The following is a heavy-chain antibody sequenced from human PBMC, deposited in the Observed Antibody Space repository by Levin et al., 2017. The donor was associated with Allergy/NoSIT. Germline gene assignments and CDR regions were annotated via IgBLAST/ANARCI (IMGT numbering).Heavy chain of an antibody. D-gene: IGHD6-13*01. CDR1: GFTVSSNY. CDR2: IYSGGST. V-gene: IGHV3-66*01. Sequence: PGGSLRLSCAASGFTVSSNYMSWVRQAPGKGLEWVSVIYSGGSTYNADSVKGRFTISRDNSKHTLYLQMNSLRAEDTAVYYCARVATGAAAGRAHYYYGMDVWGQGTTVTVS. J-gene: IGHJ6*02. CDR3: ARVATGAAAGRAHYYYGMDV.